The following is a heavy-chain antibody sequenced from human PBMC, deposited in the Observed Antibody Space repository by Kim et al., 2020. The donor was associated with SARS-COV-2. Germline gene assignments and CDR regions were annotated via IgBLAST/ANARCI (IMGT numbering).Heavy chain of an antibody. V-gene: IGHV4-59*13. J-gene: IGHJ3*02. CDR2: IYYSGST. Sequence: SETLSLTCTVSGGSISSYYWSWIRQPPGKGLEWIGYIYYSGSTNYNPSLKSRVTISVDTSKNQFSLKLSSVTAADTAVYYCARDYMRAFDIWGQGTMVTVSS. CDR1: GGSISSYY. CDR3: ARDYMRAFDI.